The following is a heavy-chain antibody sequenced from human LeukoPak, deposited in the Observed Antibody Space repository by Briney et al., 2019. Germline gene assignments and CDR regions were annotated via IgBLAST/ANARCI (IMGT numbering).Heavy chain of an antibody. Sequence: SETLSLTCTVSGGSISSYYWSWIRQPPGKGLEWIGYIYYSGSTNYNPSLKSRVTMSVDTSKNQFSLKLSSVTAADTAVYYCARSFGVAAYYFDYWGRGTLVTVSS. CDR2: IYYSGST. V-gene: IGHV4-59*12. D-gene: IGHD3-3*01. CDR3: ARSFGVAAYYFDY. CDR1: GGSISSYY. J-gene: IGHJ4*02.